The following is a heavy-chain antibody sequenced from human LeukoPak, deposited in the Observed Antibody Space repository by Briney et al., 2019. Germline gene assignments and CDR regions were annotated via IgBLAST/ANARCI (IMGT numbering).Heavy chain of an antibody. D-gene: IGHD1-1*01. J-gene: IGHJ6*03. CDR3: VARNGDYSYMDV. CDR2: IYYSGTT. V-gene: IGHV4-39*01. CDR1: GGSIINRSYY. Sequence: SETLSLTCTVSGGSIINRSYYWDWIRQPPGKGLEWIGSIYYSGTTYYNPSLKRRVTISVDASKNQFSLKLSSVTAADTAVYYCVARNGDYSYMDVWGKGTTVTVS.